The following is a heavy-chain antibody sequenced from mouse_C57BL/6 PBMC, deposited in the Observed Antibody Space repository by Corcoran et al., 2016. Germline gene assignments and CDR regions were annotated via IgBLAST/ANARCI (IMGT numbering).Heavy chain of an antibody. CDR3: ARIYYYGSSYAMDY. CDR1: GYTFTTYG. J-gene: IGHJ4*01. D-gene: IGHD1-1*01. Sequence: QIQLVQSGPELKKPGETVKISCKASGYTFTTYGMSWVKQAPGKGLKWMGWINTYSGVPTYADDFKGRFAFSLETSASTAYLQINNLKNEDTATYFCARIYYYGSSYAMDYWGQGTSVTVSS. V-gene: IGHV9-3*01. CDR2: INTYSGVP.